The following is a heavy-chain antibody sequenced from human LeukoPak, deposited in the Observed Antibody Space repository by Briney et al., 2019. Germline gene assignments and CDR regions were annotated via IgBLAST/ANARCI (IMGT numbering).Heavy chain of an antibody. Sequence: GGSLRLSCAASGFTFSSYSMNWVRQAPGKGLEWVSSISSSSSYIYYADSVKGRFTISRDNAKNSLYLQMNSLRAEDTAVYYCARVPRIAARRGWYFDLWGRGTLVTVSS. CDR2: ISSSSSYI. J-gene: IGHJ2*01. D-gene: IGHD6-6*01. CDR1: GFTFSSYS. CDR3: ARVPRIAARRGWYFDL. V-gene: IGHV3-21*01.